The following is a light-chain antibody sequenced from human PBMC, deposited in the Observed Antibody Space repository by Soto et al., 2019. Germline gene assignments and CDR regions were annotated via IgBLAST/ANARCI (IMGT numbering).Light chain of an antibody. CDR1: TSNIGSHP. V-gene: IGLV1-44*01. J-gene: IGLJ3*02. Sequence: QSVLTQPPSASGTPGQRVTISCSGSTSNIGSHPVNWYQQLPGTAPKLLIYFTNQRPSWVPDRFSGSKSGTSASLASSGLQSEDEADYYCSAWDGSLNGGVFGGGTKLTVL. CDR3: SAWDGSLNGGV. CDR2: FTN.